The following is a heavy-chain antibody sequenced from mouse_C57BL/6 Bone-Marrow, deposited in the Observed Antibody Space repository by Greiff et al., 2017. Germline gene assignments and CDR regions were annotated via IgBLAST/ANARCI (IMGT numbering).Heavy chain of an antibody. V-gene: IGHV14-1*01. CDR2: IDPEDGDT. CDR3: TIPITTVVAGDY. D-gene: IGHD1-1*01. J-gene: IGHJ2*01. CDR1: GFNIKDYY. Sequence: EVQLQQSGAELVRPGASVKLSCTASGFNIKDYYMHWVKQRPEQGLEWIGRIDPEDGDTEYAPKFQGKATMTADTSSNPAYLQLSSLTSEDTAVYYCTIPITTVVAGDYWGQGTTLTVSS.